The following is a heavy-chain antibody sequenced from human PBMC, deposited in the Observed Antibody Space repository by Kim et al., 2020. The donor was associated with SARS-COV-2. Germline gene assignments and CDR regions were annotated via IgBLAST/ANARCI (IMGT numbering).Heavy chain of an antibody. D-gene: IGHD5-12*01. CDR1: AGSISSYY. Sequence: SETLSLTCTVSAGSISSYYWSWIRQPPGKGLEWIGYIYYSGNTNYNPSLKSRVTISVDTSKNQFSLKLSSVTAADTAVYYCARHRDGYNYDDYWGQGTLV. J-gene: IGHJ4*02. V-gene: IGHV4-59*01. CDR2: IYYSGNT. CDR3: ARHRDGYNYDDY.